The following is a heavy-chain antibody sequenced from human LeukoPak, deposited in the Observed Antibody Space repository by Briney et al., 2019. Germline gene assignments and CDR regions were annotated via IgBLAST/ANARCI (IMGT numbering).Heavy chain of an antibody. V-gene: IGHV1-69*05. CDR3: ARDVIAARRYAFDI. CDR1: GGTFSIYA. D-gene: IGHD6-6*01. Sequence: VASVRVSCKASGGTFSIYAISWVRQGPGQGVEWVGGIIPIFGTANYAQKFQGRVTITTDESTSTAYMELSSLRSEDTAVYYCARDVIAARRYAFDIWGQGTMVTVSS. CDR2: IIPIFGTA. J-gene: IGHJ3*02.